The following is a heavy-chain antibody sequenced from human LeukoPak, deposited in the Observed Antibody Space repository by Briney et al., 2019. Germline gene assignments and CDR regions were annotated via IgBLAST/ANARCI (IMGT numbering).Heavy chain of an antibody. Sequence: GGSLRLSCAASGFTFSSYEMNWVRQAPGKGLEWVSYISNSGSTIYYADSVKGRFTISRDNAKNSLYLQMNSLRAEDTAVYYCARDLRNGYCSSTSCSTYSWFDPWGEGTLVTVSS. CDR3: ARDLRNGYCSSTSCSTYSWFDP. CDR1: GFTFSSYE. V-gene: IGHV3-48*03. J-gene: IGHJ5*02. CDR2: ISNSGSTI. D-gene: IGHD2-2*03.